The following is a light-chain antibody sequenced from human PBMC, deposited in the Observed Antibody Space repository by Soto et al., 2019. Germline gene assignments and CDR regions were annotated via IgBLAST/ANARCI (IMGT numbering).Light chain of an antibody. V-gene: IGLV2-14*03. CDR3: SSYTSSSTYV. CDR2: DVS. J-gene: IGLJ1*01. CDR1: SSDVGAYNY. Sequence: QSALTQPASVSGSPGQSITISCTGTSSDVGAYNYVSWYQHHPGNAPKLMIYDVSNQPSGVSNRFSGSKSGNTASLTISGLQAEDEADYYCSSYTSSSTYVFGTGTKLTVL.